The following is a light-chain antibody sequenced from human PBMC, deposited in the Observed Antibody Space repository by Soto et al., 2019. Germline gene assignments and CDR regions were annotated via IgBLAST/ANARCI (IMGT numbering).Light chain of an antibody. CDR1: SSNIGNNY. Sequence: QSVLTQPPSVSAAPGQSVIISCSGSSSNIGNNYVSWYRQLPGTAPKLLIYNNNERPSGIPDRFSGSKSGTSASLGITGLQTGGEADYYCGTWDSRLSAYVFGTGTKLTVL. CDR2: NNN. V-gene: IGLV1-51*01. J-gene: IGLJ1*01. CDR3: GTWDSRLSAYV.